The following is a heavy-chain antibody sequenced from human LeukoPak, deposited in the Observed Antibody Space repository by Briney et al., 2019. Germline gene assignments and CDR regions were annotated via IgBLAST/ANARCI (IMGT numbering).Heavy chain of an antibody. V-gene: IGHV3-30*01. J-gene: IGHJ4*02. D-gene: IGHD3-22*01. CDR1: GFTFISYA. Sequence: PGGSLRPSCAASGFTFISYAMYWVRQAPGKGLEWVAVISYDGSNKYYADSVKGRFTISRDNSKNTLYLQMNSLRAEDTAVYYCARTMIVVVFDYWGQGALVTVSS. CDR2: ISYDGSNK. CDR3: ARTMIVVVFDY.